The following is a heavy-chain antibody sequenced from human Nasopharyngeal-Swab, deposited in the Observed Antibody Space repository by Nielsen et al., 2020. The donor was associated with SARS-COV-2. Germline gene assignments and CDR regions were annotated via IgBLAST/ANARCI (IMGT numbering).Heavy chain of an antibody. CDR1: GGSTSSSSYY. CDR3: ARLGGDTAMGL. CDR2: IYYSGST. Sequence: SETLSPTFTVAGGSTSSSSYYWGWIRQPPGKGLEWIGSIYYSGSTYYNPSLKSRVTISVDTSKNQFPLKLSSVTAADTAVYYCARLGGDTAMGLWGQGTLVTVSS. J-gene: IGHJ4*02. V-gene: IGHV4-39*01. D-gene: IGHD5-18*01.